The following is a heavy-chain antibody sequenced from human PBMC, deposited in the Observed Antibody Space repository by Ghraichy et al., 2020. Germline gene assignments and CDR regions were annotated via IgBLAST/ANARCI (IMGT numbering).Heavy chain of an antibody. Sequence: LSLTCAASGFTFSSYAMSWVRQAPGKGLEWVSAISGSGGSTYYADSVKGRFTISRDNSKNTLYLQMNSLRAEDTAVYYCAKDGIAVAGYELDFDWFDPWGQGTLVTVSS. V-gene: IGHV3-23*01. CDR3: AKDGIAVAGYELDFDWFDP. J-gene: IGHJ5*02. D-gene: IGHD6-19*01. CDR2: ISGSGGST. CDR1: GFTFSSYA.